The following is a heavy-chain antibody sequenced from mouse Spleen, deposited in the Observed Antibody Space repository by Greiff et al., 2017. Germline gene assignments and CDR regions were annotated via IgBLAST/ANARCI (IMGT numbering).Heavy chain of an antibody. Sequence: VQLQQSGPGLVAPSQSLSITCTVSGFSLTSYGVHWVRQPPGKGLEWLGVIWAGGSTNYNSALMSRLSISKDNSKSQVFLKMNSLQTDDTAMYYCARDEGYYGSSYGFAYWGQGTLVTVSA. CDR3: ARDEGYYGSSYGFAY. CDR2: IWAGGST. V-gene: IGHV2-9*02. J-gene: IGHJ3*01. D-gene: IGHD1-1*01. CDR1: GFSLTSYG.